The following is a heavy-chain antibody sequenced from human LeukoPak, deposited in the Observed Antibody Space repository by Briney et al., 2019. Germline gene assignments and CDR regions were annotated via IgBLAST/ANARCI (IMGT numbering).Heavy chain of an antibody. CDR2: INHSGST. D-gene: IGHD3-10*01. Sequence: SETLSLTCAVYGGSFSGYYWSWIRQPPGKGLEWIGEINHSGSTNYNPSLKSRVTISVDTSKNQFSLKLSSVTAADTAVYYCARGFSGSGSYHYYYYGMDVWGQGTMVTVSS. J-gene: IGHJ6*02. V-gene: IGHV4-34*01. CDR1: GGSFSGYY. CDR3: ARGFSGSGSYHYYYYGMDV.